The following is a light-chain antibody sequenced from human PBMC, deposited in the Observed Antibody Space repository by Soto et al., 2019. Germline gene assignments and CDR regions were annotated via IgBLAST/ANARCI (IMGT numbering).Light chain of an antibody. CDR2: GAS. CDR1: QRVSTN. CDR3: QQYNNWPTIT. Sequence: EIVRTQSPATLSVSPGERATLSCRASQRVSTNLAWYQQKPCQAPRLIIYGASTRATGIPARFSGSGSGTEFTLTISSLQSEDFAVYYCQQYNNWPTITFGQGTRLEIK. J-gene: IGKJ5*01. V-gene: IGKV3-15*01.